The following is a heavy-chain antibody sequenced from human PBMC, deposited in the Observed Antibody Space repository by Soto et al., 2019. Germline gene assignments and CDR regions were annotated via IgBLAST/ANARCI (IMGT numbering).Heavy chain of an antibody. CDR3: ARDRGPSSGYYPYWFDP. D-gene: IGHD3-22*01. Sequence: QVQLVQSGAEVEKPGSSVKVSCKASGGTFSSYAISWVRQAPGQGLEWMGEIIPIFGTANYAQKFQGRVTITADESTSTAYMELSSLRSEYTVVYYCARDRGPSSGYYPYWFDPWGQGTLVTVSS. J-gene: IGHJ5*02. CDR2: IIPIFGTA. V-gene: IGHV1-69*12. CDR1: GGTFSSYA.